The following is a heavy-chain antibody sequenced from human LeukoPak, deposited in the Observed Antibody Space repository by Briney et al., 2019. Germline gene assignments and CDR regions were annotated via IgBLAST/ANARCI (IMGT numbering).Heavy chain of an antibody. V-gene: IGHV3-23*01. CDR3: AKDSSGWYFDYGMDV. Sequence: GGSLRLSCAAYGFTVSSNYMNWVRQAPGKGLEWVSAISGSGGSTYYADSVKGRFTISRDNSKNTLYLQMNSLRAEDTAVYYCAKDSSGWYFDYGMDVWGQGTTVTVSS. D-gene: IGHD6-19*01. CDR2: ISGSGGST. CDR1: GFTVSSNY. J-gene: IGHJ6*02.